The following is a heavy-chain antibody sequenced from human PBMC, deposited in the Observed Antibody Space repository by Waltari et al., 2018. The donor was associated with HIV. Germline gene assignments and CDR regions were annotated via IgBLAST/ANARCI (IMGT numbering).Heavy chain of an antibody. D-gene: IGHD6-19*01. CDR1: GFTFSTYS. V-gene: IGHV3-21*01. CDR3: ARDGARQWLVQGGFDY. CDR2: ISSSSRYI. J-gene: IGHJ4*02. Sequence: EVQLVESGGGLVKPGGSLSLSCAVSGFTFSTYSMSWVRQAPGKGLEWVSCISSSSRYIYYADSVKGRFTISRDNAKNSLFLQMDSLRAEDTAVYYCARDGARQWLVQGGFDYWGQGALVTVSS.